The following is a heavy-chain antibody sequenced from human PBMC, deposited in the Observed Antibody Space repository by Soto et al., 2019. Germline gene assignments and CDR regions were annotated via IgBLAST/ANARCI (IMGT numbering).Heavy chain of an antibody. Sequence: SETLSLTCAVYGGSLSGYYWSWIRQPPGKGLEWIGEINHSGSTNYNPSLKSRVTISVDTSKNQFSLKLSSVTAADTAVYYCARRRSGSYSWWFDPWGQGTLVTVSS. V-gene: IGHV4-34*01. CDR1: GGSLSGYY. CDR2: INHSGST. CDR3: ARRRSGSYSWWFDP. D-gene: IGHD1-26*01. J-gene: IGHJ5*02.